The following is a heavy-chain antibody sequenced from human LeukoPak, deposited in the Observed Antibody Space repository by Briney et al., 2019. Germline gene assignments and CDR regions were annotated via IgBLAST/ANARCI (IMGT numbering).Heavy chain of an antibody. J-gene: IGHJ3*02. V-gene: IGHV3-9*01. CDR3: AKEDYAIAFDI. CDR2: ISWDSGSI. Sequence: GGSLRLSCAASGFTFDDYAMHWVRQAPGKGLEWVSGISWDSGSIGYADSVKGRFTISRDNAKNSLYLQMNSLRAEDTALYYCAKEDYAIAFDIWGQGTMVTVSS. D-gene: IGHD4-17*01. CDR1: GFTFDDYA.